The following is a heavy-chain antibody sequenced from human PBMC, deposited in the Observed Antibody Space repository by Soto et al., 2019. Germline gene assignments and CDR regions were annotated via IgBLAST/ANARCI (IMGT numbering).Heavy chain of an antibody. J-gene: IGHJ4*02. CDR3: ARIPYSSSSNPYFEY. CDR1: GYTFTSYA. Sequence: ASVKVSCKASGYTFTSYAMHWVRQAPGQRLEWMGWINAGNGNTKYSQKFQGRVTITRDTSASTAYMELSSLRSEDTAVYYCARIPYSSSSNPYFEYWGQGTLVTVSS. V-gene: IGHV1-3*01. D-gene: IGHD6-6*01. CDR2: INAGNGNT.